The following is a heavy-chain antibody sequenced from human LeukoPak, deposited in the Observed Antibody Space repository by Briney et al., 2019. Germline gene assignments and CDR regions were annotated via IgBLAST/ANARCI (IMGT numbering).Heavy chain of an antibody. CDR1: GFTFSSYS. Sequence: GGSLRLSCAASGFTFSSYSMNWVRQAPGKGLEWVSSISSSSSYIYYADSVKGRFTISRDNAKNALYLQMNSLRAEDTAVYYCARELRGIQLSYFDNWGQGTLVTVSS. D-gene: IGHD5-18*01. CDR3: ARELRGIQLSYFDN. J-gene: IGHJ4*02. CDR2: ISSSSSYI. V-gene: IGHV3-21*01.